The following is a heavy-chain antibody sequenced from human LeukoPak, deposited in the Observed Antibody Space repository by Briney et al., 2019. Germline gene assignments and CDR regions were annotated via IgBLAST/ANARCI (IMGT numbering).Heavy chain of an antibody. J-gene: IGHJ5*02. CDR1: GFTFSSYS. CDR2: ISSSSSYI. CDR3: ARDRARANSGSYFNWFDP. Sequence: PGGSLRPSCAASGFTFSSYSMNWVRQAPGKGLEWVSSISSSSSYIYYADSVKGRFTISRDNAKNSLYLQMNSLRAEDTAVYYCARDRARANSGSYFNWFDPWGQGTLVTVSS. V-gene: IGHV3-21*01. D-gene: IGHD1-26*01.